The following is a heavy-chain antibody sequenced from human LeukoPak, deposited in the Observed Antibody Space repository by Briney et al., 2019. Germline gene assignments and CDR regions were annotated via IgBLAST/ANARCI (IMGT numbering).Heavy chain of an antibody. J-gene: IGHJ3*02. CDR1: GFTFDDYA. Sequence: PGGSLRLSCAASGFTFDDYAMHWVRQAPGKGLEWVSGNSWNSGSIGYADSVKGRFTISRDNAKNSLYLQMNSLRAEDMALYYCAKDEDYDYGDYDAFDIWGQGTMVTVSS. CDR3: AKDEDYDYGDYDAFDI. D-gene: IGHD4-17*01. CDR2: NSWNSGSI. V-gene: IGHV3-9*03.